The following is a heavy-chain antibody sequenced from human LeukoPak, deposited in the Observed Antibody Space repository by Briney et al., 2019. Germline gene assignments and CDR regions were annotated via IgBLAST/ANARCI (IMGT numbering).Heavy chain of an antibody. Sequence: PSETLSLTCAVSGYSISSGHYWSWIRQPPGKGLEWIGEINHSGSTNYNPSLKSRVTMSVDTSKNQFSLKLSSVTAADTAVYYCARSSGWHFDYWGQGTLVTVSS. CDR2: INHSGST. J-gene: IGHJ4*02. CDR1: GYSISSGHY. V-gene: IGHV4-38-2*01. D-gene: IGHD6-19*01. CDR3: ARSSGWHFDY.